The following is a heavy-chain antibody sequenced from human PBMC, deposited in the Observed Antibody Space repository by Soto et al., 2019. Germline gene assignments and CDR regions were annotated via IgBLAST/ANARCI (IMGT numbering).Heavy chain of an antibody. Sequence: GGSLSLSCSASGFTFRSYSMNWFRQAPGKGLEWVSSISSSSSYIYYADSVKGRFTISRDNAKNSLYLQMNSLRAEDTAVYYCARDNGGRGFDYWGQGTLVTVSS. D-gene: IGHD2-8*01. J-gene: IGHJ4*02. CDR2: ISSSSSYI. CDR1: GFTFRSYS. V-gene: IGHV3-21*01. CDR3: ARDNGGRGFDY.